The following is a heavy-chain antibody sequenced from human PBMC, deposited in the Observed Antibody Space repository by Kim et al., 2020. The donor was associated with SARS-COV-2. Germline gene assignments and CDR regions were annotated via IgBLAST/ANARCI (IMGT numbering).Heavy chain of an antibody. J-gene: IGHJ6*02. CDR3: AKVYPAAVAGTYYYYYGMDV. Sequence: GGSLRLSCAASGFTFSSYGMHWVRQAPGKGLEWVAVISYDGSNKYYADSVKGRFTISRDNSKNTLYLQMNSLRAEDTAVYYCAKVYPAAVAGTYYYYYGMDVWGQGTTVTVSS. D-gene: IGHD6-19*01. CDR2: ISYDGSNK. V-gene: IGHV3-30*18. CDR1: GFTFSSYG.